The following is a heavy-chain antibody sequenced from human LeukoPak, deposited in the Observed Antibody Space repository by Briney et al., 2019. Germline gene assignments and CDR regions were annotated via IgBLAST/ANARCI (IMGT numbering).Heavy chain of an antibody. Sequence: GGSLRLSCAASGFTFSNYAMNWVRQAPGKGLEWVSAISGSGGSTYYADSVKGRFTISRDNSKNTLCLQMNSLRAEDTAVYYCAKDSSGWYSDYWGQGTLVTVSS. V-gene: IGHV3-23*01. CDR3: AKDSSGWYSDY. CDR2: ISGSGGST. D-gene: IGHD6-19*01. J-gene: IGHJ4*02. CDR1: GFTFSNYA.